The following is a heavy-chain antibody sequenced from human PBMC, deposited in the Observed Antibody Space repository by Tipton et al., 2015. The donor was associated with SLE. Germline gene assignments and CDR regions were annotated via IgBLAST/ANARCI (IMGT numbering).Heavy chain of an antibody. CDR3: ARDEYRYDATGYHLLGHFDF. Sequence: TLSLTCTVSGGTITTSSYYWGWIRQPPGKGLEWIGSLYYTGNTFYNPSLKSRVTISVDTSKNQFSLKLSSVTAADTAVYYCARDEYRYDATGYHLLGHFDFWGQGTLVTVSS. J-gene: IGHJ4*02. CDR1: GGTITTSSYY. V-gene: IGHV4-39*07. D-gene: IGHD3-22*01. CDR2: LYYTGNT.